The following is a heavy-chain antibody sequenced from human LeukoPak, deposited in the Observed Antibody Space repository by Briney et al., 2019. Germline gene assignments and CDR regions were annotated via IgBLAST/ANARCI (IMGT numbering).Heavy chain of an antibody. Sequence: GASVKVSCKASGYTFTSYDINWVRQATGQGLEWMGWMNPNSGNTGYAQKFQGRVTMTRNTSISTAYMELSSLRSEDTAVYYCARVRGYSGYDYGNPTHYGMDVWGQGTTVTVSS. J-gene: IGHJ6*02. D-gene: IGHD5-12*01. CDR1: GYTFTSYD. CDR2: MNPNSGNT. V-gene: IGHV1-8*01. CDR3: ARVRGYSGYDYGNPTHYGMDV.